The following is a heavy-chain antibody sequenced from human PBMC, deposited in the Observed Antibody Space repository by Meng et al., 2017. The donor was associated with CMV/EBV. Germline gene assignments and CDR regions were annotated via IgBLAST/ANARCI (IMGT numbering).Heavy chain of an antibody. J-gene: IGHJ6*02. CDR2: INSDGSST. CDR3: VGGIVVVPAAIHYYYYGMDV. Sequence: GESLKISCAASGFTFSSYWMHWVRQAPGKGLVWVSRINSDGSSTSYADSVKGRFTISRDNAKNTLYLQMNSLRAEDTAVYYCVGGIVVVPAAIHYYYYGMDVWGQGTTVTVSS. V-gene: IGHV3-74*01. CDR1: GFTFSSYW. D-gene: IGHD2-2*01.